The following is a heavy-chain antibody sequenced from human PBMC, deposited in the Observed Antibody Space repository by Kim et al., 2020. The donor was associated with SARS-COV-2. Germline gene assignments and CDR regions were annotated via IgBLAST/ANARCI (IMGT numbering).Heavy chain of an antibody. V-gene: IGHV6-1*01. CDR1: GDSVSSNSAA. CDR2: TYYRSKWYN. D-gene: IGHD5-12*01. J-gene: IGHJ4*02. Sequence: SQTLSLTCAISGDSVSSNSAAWNWIRQSPSRGLEWLGRTYYRSKWYNDYAVSVKSRITINPDTSKNQFSLQLNSVTPEAAAVYYCARGLPVASLQTYYFDSWGQGTLVTVSS. CDR3: ARGLPVASLQTYYFDS.